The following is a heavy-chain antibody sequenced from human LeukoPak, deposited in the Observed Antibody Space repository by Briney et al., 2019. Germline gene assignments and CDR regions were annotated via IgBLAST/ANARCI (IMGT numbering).Heavy chain of an antibody. CDR3: ARDITPSASIVVVPAAISNWFDP. D-gene: IGHD2-2*02. CDR2: MYYSGIT. Sequence: SETLSLTCTVSGGAISISRYYCGWIPQPPGKGLEWIGRMYYSGITSYNTSLKSRVTISVDTSKTQFYLKLTSVTAADTAVYYCARDITPSASIVVVPAAISNWFDPWGQGRLVTV. CDR1: GGAISISRYY. J-gene: IGHJ5*02. V-gene: IGHV4-39*07.